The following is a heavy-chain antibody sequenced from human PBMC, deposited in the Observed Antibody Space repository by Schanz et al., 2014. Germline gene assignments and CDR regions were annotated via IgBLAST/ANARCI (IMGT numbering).Heavy chain of an antibody. D-gene: IGHD5-12*01. CDR2: IWYDGSNE. Sequence: QAQLVESGGGVVQPGRSLRLSCAASGFTFSNHGMHWVRQSPGKGLEWVALIWYDGSNEYYADSVKGRFTISRDNPKKTLYLQMNSLRAEDTAVYYCAKEKGGHSGYDLVSWGQGTLLIVSS. CDR1: GFTFSNHG. V-gene: IGHV3-33*06. J-gene: IGHJ5*02. CDR3: AKEKGGHSGYDLVS.